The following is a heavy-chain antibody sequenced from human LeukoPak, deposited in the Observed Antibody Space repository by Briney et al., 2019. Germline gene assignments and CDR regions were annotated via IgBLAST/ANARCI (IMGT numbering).Heavy chain of an antibody. Sequence: WGSLRLSCAASGFTFSSYWMHWVRQAPGKGLVWVSRINSDGSSTTYADSVKGRFTISRDNAKNTLYLQMNRLRLEDAAVYYCARDVSSSWYPSFDYWGQGTLVTVSS. CDR2: INSDGSST. V-gene: IGHV3-74*01. CDR3: ARDVSSSWYPSFDY. J-gene: IGHJ4*02. CDR1: GFTFSSYW. D-gene: IGHD6-13*01.